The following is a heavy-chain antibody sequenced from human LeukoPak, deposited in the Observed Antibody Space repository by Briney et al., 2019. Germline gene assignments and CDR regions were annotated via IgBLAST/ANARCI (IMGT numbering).Heavy chain of an antibody. Sequence: PSETLSLTCTVSGGSISSSSYYWGWIRQPPGKGLEWIGSIHYSGSTYYNPSLNSRVTISEDTSKNQFSLKMSSVTAADTAVYYCARAWYYYDSSGYYPFDYWGQGTLVTVSS. CDR2: IHYSGST. CDR3: ARAWYYYDSSGYYPFDY. D-gene: IGHD3-22*01. V-gene: IGHV4-39*01. CDR1: GGSISSSSYY. J-gene: IGHJ4*02.